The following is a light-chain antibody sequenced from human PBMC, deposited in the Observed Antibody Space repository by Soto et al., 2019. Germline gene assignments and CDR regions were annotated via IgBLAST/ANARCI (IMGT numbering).Light chain of an antibody. CDR2: DTS. V-gene: IGKV3-11*01. J-gene: IGKJ3*01. Sequence: EIVLTQSPATLSLSPGDRATLSCRASQSVGSFLAWYHQKPGQAPRLLIYDTSNRATGIPARFSGSGSGTDFTLTISSPGPEDFAVYYCQQRSDWPPDITFGPGTKVDIK. CDR3: QQRSDWPPDIT. CDR1: QSVGSF.